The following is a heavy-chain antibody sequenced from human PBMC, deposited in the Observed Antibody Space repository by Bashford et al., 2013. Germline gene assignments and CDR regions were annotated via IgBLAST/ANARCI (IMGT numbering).Heavy chain of an antibody. D-gene: IGHD3-22*01. CDR3: ARPQYYYDSSGYSGPPTFFDY. CDR1: GYSFTSYW. Sequence: GESLKISCKGSGYSFTSYWIGWVRQMPGKGLEWMGIIYPGDSDTRYSPSFQGQVTISADKSISTAYLQWSSLKASDTAMYYCARPQYYYDSSGYSGPPTFFDYWGQGTLVTVSS. CDR2: IYPGDSDT. J-gene: IGHJ4*02. V-gene: IGHV5-51*01.